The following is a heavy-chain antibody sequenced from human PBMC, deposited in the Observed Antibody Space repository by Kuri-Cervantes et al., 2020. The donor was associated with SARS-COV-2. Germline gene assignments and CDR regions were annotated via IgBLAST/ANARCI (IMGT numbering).Heavy chain of an antibody. CDR3: AKDTQLYPQWVDY. J-gene: IGHJ4*02. V-gene: IGHV3-23*01. CDR1: GLTFNNYV. CDR2: ISGSGGST. Sequence: GESLKISCAASGLTFNNYVMSWVRQAPGKGLEWVSHISGSGGSTYYADSVKGRFTISRDNSKNTLYLQMNSLRAEDTAVYYCAKDTQLYPQWVDYWGQGTLVTVSS. D-gene: IGHD3-16*02.